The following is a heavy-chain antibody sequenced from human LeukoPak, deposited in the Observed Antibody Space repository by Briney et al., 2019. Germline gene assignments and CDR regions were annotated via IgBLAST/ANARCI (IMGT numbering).Heavy chain of an antibody. Sequence: ESLKISCKGSGYSFTSYWIGWVRQMPGKGLEWMGIIYPGDSDTRYSPSFQGQVTISADKSISTAYLQWSSLKASDTAMYYCASLGYCSGGSCYADYWGQGTLVTVSS. V-gene: IGHV5-51*01. CDR1: GYSFTSYW. CDR3: ASLGYCSGGSCYADY. J-gene: IGHJ4*02. CDR2: IYPGDSDT. D-gene: IGHD2-15*01.